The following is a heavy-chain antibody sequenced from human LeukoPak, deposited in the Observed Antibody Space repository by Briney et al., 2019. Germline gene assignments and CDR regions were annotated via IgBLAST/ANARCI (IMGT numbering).Heavy chain of an antibody. CDR2: IKQDGSAK. D-gene: IGHD1-1*01. CDR1: GFIFSNYW. V-gene: IGHV3-7*01. J-gene: IGHJ4*02. Sequence: GGSLRLSCAASGFIFSNYWMSWVRQAPGKGLEGVASIKQDGSAKYYVDSVRGRFTISRDNAKDSLYLQMNSLRAEDTAVYYCARVSWNAFDYWGQGTLVTVSS. CDR3: ARVSWNAFDY.